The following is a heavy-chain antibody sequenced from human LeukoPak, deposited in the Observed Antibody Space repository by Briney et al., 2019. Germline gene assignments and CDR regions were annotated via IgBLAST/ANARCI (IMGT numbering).Heavy chain of an antibody. V-gene: IGHV3-7*03. D-gene: IGHD3-16*01. J-gene: IGHJ6*02. CDR3: ARGGGLDV. CDR1: GFTFSSYW. Sequence: GGSLRLSCAASGFTFSSYWMNWARQAPGKGLEWVASINHNGNVNYYVDSVKGRFTISRDNAKNSLYLQMSNLRAEDTAVYFCARGGGLDVWGQGPRSPSP. CDR2: INHNGNVN.